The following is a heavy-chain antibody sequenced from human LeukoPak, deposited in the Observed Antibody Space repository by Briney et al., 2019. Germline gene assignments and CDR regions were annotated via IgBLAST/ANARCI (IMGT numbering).Heavy chain of an antibody. Sequence: GESLKISCKGSGYSFISYWIGWVRQMPGKGLEWMGIIYPGDSDTRYSPSFQGQVTISADKSISTAYLQWSSLKASDTAMYYCARFGGYSYGPPFDAFDIWGQGTMVTVSS. CDR3: ARFGGYSYGPPFDAFDI. CDR2: IYPGDSDT. J-gene: IGHJ3*02. D-gene: IGHD5-18*01. CDR1: GYSFISYW. V-gene: IGHV5-51*01.